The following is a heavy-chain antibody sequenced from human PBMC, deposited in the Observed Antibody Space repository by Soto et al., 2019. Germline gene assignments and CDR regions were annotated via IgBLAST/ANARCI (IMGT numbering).Heavy chain of an antibody. CDR1: GYSFTSYW. J-gene: IGHJ5*02. Sequence: PGESLKISCKGSGYSFTSYWIVWVRQMPGKGLEWMGIIYPGDSDTRYSPSFQGQVTISADKSISTAYLQWSSLKASDTAMYYCARHTMGDFWSRGWFDPWGQGTLVTVSS. CDR3: ARHTMGDFWSRGWFDP. D-gene: IGHD3-3*01. CDR2: IYPGDSDT. V-gene: IGHV5-51*01.